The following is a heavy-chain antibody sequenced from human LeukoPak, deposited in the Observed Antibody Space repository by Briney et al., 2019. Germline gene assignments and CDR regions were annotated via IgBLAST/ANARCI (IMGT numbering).Heavy chain of an antibody. J-gene: IGHJ6*03. CDR1: GYSFTGHY. D-gene: IGHD3-9*01. CDR2: INPKSGGT. CDR3: ARGRYFDDYNYYYLDV. Sequence: ASVKVSCKASGYSFTGHYMHWVRQAPGQGLEWMGWINPKSGGTNYTQKFQGRVTMTRNTSIRTAYMELSSLRSEDTAVYYCARGRYFDDYNYYYLDVWGKGTTVTISS. V-gene: IGHV1-2*02.